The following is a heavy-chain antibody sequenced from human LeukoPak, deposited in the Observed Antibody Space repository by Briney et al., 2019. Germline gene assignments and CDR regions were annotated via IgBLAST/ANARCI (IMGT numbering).Heavy chain of an antibody. CDR1: GGTFSSYA. CDR2: IIPIFGTA. CDR3: TADDFYGSGSYFLYEYFHN. J-gene: IGHJ1*01. V-gene: IGHV1-69*05. D-gene: IGHD3-10*01. Sequence: SVKVSCKASGGTFSSYAISWVRQAPGQGLEWMGGIIPIFGTANYAQKFQGRVTITTDESTSTAYMELSSLRSEDTAVYYCTADDFYGSGSYFLYEYFHNWGQGTLVTVSS.